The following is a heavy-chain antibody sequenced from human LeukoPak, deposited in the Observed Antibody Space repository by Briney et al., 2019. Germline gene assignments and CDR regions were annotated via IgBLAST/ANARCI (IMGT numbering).Heavy chain of an antibody. Sequence: EGSLRLSCAASGFTFSSYAMHWVRQAPGKGLEYVSAISSNGGSTYYANSVKGRFTISRDNSKNTLYLQMGSLRAEDMAVYYCARGVVPYYFDYWGQGTLVTVSS. D-gene: IGHD2-2*01. J-gene: IGHJ4*02. CDR2: ISSNGGST. CDR3: ARGVVPYYFDY. CDR1: GFTFSSYA. V-gene: IGHV3-64*01.